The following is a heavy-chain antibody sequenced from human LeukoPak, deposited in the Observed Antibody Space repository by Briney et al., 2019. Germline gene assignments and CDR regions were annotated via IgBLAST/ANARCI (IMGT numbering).Heavy chain of an antibody. V-gene: IGHV3-21*01. Sequence: PGGSLRLSCAASGFTFSSYSMNWVRQAPGKGLEWVSSISSISSYIYYADAVKGRFTISRENAKKSLYLQMNSLRAEDTAVYYCARGLAVTMADYWGQGTLVTVSS. CDR1: GFTFSSYS. J-gene: IGHJ4*02. D-gene: IGHD4-17*01. CDR3: ARGLAVTMADY. CDR2: ISSISSYI.